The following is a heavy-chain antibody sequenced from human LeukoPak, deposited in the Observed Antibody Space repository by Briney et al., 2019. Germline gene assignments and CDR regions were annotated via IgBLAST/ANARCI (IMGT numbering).Heavy chain of an antibody. CDR1: GFTVSSNY. CDR3: ARRDGDNDRGFDY. CDR2: IYSGGST. J-gene: IGHJ4*02. Sequence: PGGSLRLSCVVSGFTVSSNYMSWFRQAPGKGLEWVSVIYSGGSTYYADSVKGRFTISRDNSKNTLYLQMNSLRAEDTAVYYCARRDGDNDRGFDYWGQGTLVTVSS. D-gene: IGHD4-17*01. V-gene: IGHV3-66*01.